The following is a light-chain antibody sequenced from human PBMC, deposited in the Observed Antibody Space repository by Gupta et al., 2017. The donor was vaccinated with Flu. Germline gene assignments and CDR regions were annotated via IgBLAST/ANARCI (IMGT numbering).Light chain of an antibody. Sequence: NFMLTQPHSVSESPGKTVTISCTRSSGSIASNYLQWYQQSPGISPTTVIYEDNQRPSGVPDRFSGSIDSSSNSASLTISGLKTEDEAYYYCQSYDSSTVVFGGGTKLTVL. CDR1: SGSIASNY. V-gene: IGLV6-57*01. CDR3: QSYDSSTVV. J-gene: IGLJ2*01. CDR2: EDN.